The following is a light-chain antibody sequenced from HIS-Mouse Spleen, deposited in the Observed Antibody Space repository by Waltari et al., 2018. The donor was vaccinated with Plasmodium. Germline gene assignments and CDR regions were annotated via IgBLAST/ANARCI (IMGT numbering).Light chain of an antibody. CDR2: EGS. CDR3: CSYAGSRV. CDR1: SSDVGSYTL. Sequence: QSALTQPASVSGSPGQSIPISCTGTSSDVGSYTLVSWYQQHPGKAPKLMIYEGSKRPSGVSNRFSGSKSGNTASLTISGLQAEDEADYYCCSYAGSRVFGGGTKLTVL. V-gene: IGLV2-23*01. J-gene: IGLJ2*01.